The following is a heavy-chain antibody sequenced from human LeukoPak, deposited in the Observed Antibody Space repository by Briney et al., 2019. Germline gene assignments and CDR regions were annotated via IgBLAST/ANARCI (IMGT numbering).Heavy chain of an antibody. J-gene: IGHJ4*02. V-gene: IGHV4-34*01. D-gene: IGHD4-17*01. CDR3: TRITTGHDY. CDR1: GVSFNDYY. Sequence: SETLSLTCAVSGVSFNDYYWSWVRQTPGKGLEWIGEINHSGYTNDSPSLKSRVTLSIDTSRKQFSLNLRSVSVADTGIYYCTRITTGHDYWGQGTLVTVSS. CDR2: INHSGYT.